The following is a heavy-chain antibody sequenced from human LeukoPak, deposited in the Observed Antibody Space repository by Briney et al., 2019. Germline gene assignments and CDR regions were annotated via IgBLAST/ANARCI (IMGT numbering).Heavy chain of an antibody. J-gene: IGHJ4*02. V-gene: IGHV4-61*05. CDR1: GGSISSSSYY. CDR2: IYYSGST. CDR3: ARHNAVGAIHFDY. D-gene: IGHD1-26*01. Sequence: SETLSLTCTVSGGSISSSSYYWGWIRQPPGKGLEWIGYIYYSGSTNYNPSLKSRVTISVDTSKNQFSLKLSSVTAADTAVYYCARHNAVGAIHFDYWGQGTLVTVSS.